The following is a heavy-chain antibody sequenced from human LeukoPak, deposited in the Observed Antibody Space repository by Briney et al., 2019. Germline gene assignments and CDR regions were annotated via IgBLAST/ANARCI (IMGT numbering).Heavy chain of an antibody. CDR1: GFTFSSYA. V-gene: IGHV3-23*01. J-gene: IGHJ4*02. CDR3: ARDWSHSFGY. D-gene: IGHD3-3*01. Sequence: GGSLRLSCAASGFTFSSYAMSWVRQAPGKGLEWVSAISGSGGSTYYADSVKGRFTISRDNSKNSVNLQMNSLRAEDTAVYYCARDWSHSFGYWGQGILVTVSS. CDR2: ISGSGGST.